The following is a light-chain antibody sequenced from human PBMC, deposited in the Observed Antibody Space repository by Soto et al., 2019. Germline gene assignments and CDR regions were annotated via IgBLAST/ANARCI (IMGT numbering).Light chain of an antibody. V-gene: IGKV3-15*01. CDR2: GAS. J-gene: IGKJ5*01. Sequence: EIVMTQSPASLSVSPGERVTLSCRASQSIYNKVAWYQQKPGQAPRLLIYGASTRATGISARFSGSGSGTEFTLTISSLQSEDFAVYYCQQYNNWPPITFGQGTRLEIK. CDR1: QSIYNK. CDR3: QQYNNWPPIT.